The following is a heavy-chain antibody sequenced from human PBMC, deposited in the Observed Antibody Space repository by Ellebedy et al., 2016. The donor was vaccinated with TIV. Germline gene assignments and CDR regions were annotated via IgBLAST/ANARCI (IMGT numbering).Heavy chain of an antibody. J-gene: IGHJ4*02. D-gene: IGHD7-27*01. CDR1: GFTFSNYG. V-gene: IGHV3-23*01. CDR3: TKRAENWGFFDY. Sequence: GEPLKISCAASGFTFSNYGMHWVRQAPGKGLEWVSAMAEYDGRTFYADSVRGRFTISRDNSANILFLHMHSLRAEDTAIYYCTKRAENWGFFDYWGQGARVTVSS. CDR2: MAEYDGRT.